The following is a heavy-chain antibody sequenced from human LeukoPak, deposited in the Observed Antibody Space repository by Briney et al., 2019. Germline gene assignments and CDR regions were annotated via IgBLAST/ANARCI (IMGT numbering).Heavy chain of an antibody. CDR3: ARGAWPNAFDI. J-gene: IGHJ3*02. Sequence: SQTLSLTCAISGHSVSSNSAAWIWLRQSPSRALEWLGRTYYGSKWYNDYAVSVKSRITINPDTSKNQFSLQLNSVTPEDTAVYYCARGAWPNAFDIWGQGTMVTVSS. V-gene: IGHV6-1*01. CDR1: GHSVSSNSAA. CDR2: TYYGSKWYN.